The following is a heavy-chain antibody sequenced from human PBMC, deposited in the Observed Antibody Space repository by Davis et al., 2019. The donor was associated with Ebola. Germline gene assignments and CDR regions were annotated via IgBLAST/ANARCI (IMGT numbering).Heavy chain of an antibody. D-gene: IGHD2-2*01. CDR3: ARDSGGYCSSTSCYYYYGMDV. CDR2: IYYSGST. J-gene: IGHJ6*02. Sequence: MPSETLSLTCTVSGGSISSSSYYWSWIRQPPGKGLEWIGYIYYSGSTYYNPSLKSRVTISVDTSKNQFSLKLSSVTAADTAVYYCARDSGGYCSSTSCYYYYGMDVWGQGTTVTVSS. CDR1: GGSISSSSYY. V-gene: IGHV4-30-4*01.